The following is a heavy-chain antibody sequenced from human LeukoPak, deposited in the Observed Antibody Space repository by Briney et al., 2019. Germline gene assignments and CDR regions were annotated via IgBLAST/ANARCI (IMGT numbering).Heavy chain of an antibody. D-gene: IGHD1-26*01. V-gene: IGHV3-21*01. CDR1: GFTFSTYS. J-gene: IGHJ4*02. CDR3: AKAPTHYSGTYYEGGVDY. CDR2: ISSSSSYI. Sequence: GGSLRRSCAASGFTFSTYSMNWVRQAPGKGLDWVSSISSSSSYIYYADSGKGRFTTSRDNAKNSLSLQMNSLRAEDTAVYYCAKAPTHYSGTYYEGGVDYWGQGTLVTVSS.